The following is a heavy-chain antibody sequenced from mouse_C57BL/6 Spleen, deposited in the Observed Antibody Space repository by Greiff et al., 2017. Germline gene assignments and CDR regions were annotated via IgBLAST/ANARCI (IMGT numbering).Heavy chain of an antibody. D-gene: IGHD1-1*01. J-gene: IGHJ4*01. CDR2: IRNKANGYTT. Sequence: EVMLVESGGGLVQPGGSLSLSCAASGFTFTDYYMSWVRQPPGKALEWLGFIRNKANGYTTEYSASVKGRFTISRDNSQSILYLQMNALRAEDSATYYCARSPYGGAMDYWGQGTSVTVSS. CDR3: ARSPYGGAMDY. CDR1: GFTFTDYY. V-gene: IGHV7-3*01.